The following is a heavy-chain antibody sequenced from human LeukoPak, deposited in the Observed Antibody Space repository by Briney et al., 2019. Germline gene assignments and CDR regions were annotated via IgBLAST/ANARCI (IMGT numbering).Heavy chain of an antibody. Sequence: GRSLRLSCAASGFTLSSYGMHWVRQAPGKGLEWVAVIWYDGSNKYYADSVKGRFTISRDNSKNTLYLQMNSLRAEDTAVYYCARALRGSIWSPGYYYYGMDVWGQGTTVTVSS. J-gene: IGHJ6*02. D-gene: IGHD6-13*01. V-gene: IGHV3-33*01. CDR2: IWYDGSNK. CDR1: GFTLSSYG. CDR3: ARALRGSIWSPGYYYYGMDV.